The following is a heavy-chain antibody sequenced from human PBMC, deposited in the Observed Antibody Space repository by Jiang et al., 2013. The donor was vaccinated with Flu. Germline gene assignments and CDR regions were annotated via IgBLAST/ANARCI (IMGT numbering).Heavy chain of an antibody. CDR1: GYRFNHYA. CDR2: IDTNTGNP. J-gene: IGHJ5*02. V-gene: IGHV7-4-1*02. D-gene: IGHD5-18*01. Sequence: QSGSELKTPGASVKVSCKASGYRFNHYAINWVRQAPGQSFEWMGWIDTNTGNPTYVQDFTGRFVFSLDTSVSTAYLQISSLKAEDTAIYYCARDQATDMALGNWFDPWGQGTLVTVSS. CDR3: ARDQATDMALGNWFDP.